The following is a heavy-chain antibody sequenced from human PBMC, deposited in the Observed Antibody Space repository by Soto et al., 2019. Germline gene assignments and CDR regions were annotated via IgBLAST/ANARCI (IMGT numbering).Heavy chain of an antibody. CDR3: ARRGRDSYCSSDCRRAVDV. CDR2: INPANGDL. CDR1: GYLFTSFS. Sequence: QVQLVQSGAAVKEPGASVRLSCKTSGYLFTSFSLHWVRQAPGQGPEWMGWINPANGDLKYSPKFQGRVTIDSDTLATTDFLDLHRLKFEDTAVYYCARRGRDSYCSSDCRRAVDVWGRGTMVTAS. V-gene: IGHV1-3*01. D-gene: IGHD2-21*01. J-gene: IGHJ3*01.